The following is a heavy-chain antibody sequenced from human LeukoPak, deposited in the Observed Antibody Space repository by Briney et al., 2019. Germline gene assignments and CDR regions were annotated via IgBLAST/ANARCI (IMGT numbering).Heavy chain of an antibody. D-gene: IGHD6-13*01. CDR1: GFTFSDYY. CDR2: ISSSGSTI. CDR3: ARERERQLVRSGPKPHDY. Sequence: GGSLRLSCAASGFTFSDYYMSWIRQAPGKGLEWVSYISSSGSTIYYADSVKGRFTISRDNAKNSLYLQMSSLRAEDTAVYYCARERERQLVRSGPKPHDYWGQGTLVTVSS. J-gene: IGHJ4*02. V-gene: IGHV3-11*01.